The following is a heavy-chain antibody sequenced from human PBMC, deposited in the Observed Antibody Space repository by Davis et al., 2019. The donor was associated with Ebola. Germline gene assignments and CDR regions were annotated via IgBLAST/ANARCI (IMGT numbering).Heavy chain of an antibody. CDR1: GGSISSGDYY. Sequence: SETLSLTCTVSGGSISSGDYYWSWIRQPPGKGLEWIGYIYYSGSTYYNPSLKSRVTISVDTSKNQFSLKLSSVTAADTAVYYCARTIMITFGGVILEGDYFDYWGQGTLVTVSS. CDR3: ARTIMITFGGVILEGDYFDY. CDR2: IYYSGST. J-gene: IGHJ4*02. D-gene: IGHD3-16*02. V-gene: IGHV4-30-4*01.